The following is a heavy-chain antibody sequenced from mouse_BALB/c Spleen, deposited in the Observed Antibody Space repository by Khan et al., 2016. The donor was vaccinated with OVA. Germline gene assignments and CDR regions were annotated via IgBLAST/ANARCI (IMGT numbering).Heavy chain of an antibody. CDR3: VRNIRDSGVNY. Sequence: EVELVESGGGLVQPGGSLGLSCATSGFTFTDYYMSWVRQPPGKALEWLCFIRNKANGYSTEYSASVKGRFTISRDNSQSNLYLQMNTLRAEDSATYYSVRNIRDSGVNYWGQGTTLTVSS. CDR2: IRNKANGYST. V-gene: IGHV7-3*02. CDR1: GFTFTDYY. J-gene: IGHJ2*01.